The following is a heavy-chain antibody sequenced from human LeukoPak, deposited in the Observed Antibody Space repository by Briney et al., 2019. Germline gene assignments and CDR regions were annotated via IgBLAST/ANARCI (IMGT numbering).Heavy chain of an antibody. CDR1: VGSISSYY. CDR2: YYTCGST. D-gene: IGHD2-2*01. Sequence: PSETLSLTCTVSVGSISSYYWSWMRQPAGKGLEGIGRYYTCGSTNYKPYLKSRVNMSVDTSKNQLSLQLRSVTAPDTAVYYCARAAGQCSSTTCYPAYFQHWGQGTLVTVSS. CDR3: ARAAGQCSSTTCYPAYFQH. V-gene: IGHV4-4*07. J-gene: IGHJ1*01.